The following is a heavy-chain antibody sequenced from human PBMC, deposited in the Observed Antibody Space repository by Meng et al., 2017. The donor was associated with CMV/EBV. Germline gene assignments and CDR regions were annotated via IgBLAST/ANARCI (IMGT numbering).Heavy chain of an antibody. D-gene: IGHD2-2*02. J-gene: IGHJ6*02. CDR2: ISWDGGST. Sequence: GESLKISCAASGFTFDDYTMHWVRQAPGKGLEWVSLISWDGGSTYYADSVKGQFTISRDNGKNSLYLQMNSLRTEDTALYYCAKDILEVTVPAAILSYGMDVWGQGTTVTVSS. CDR3: AKDILEVTVPAAILSYGMDV. CDR1: GFTFDDYT. V-gene: IGHV3-43*01.